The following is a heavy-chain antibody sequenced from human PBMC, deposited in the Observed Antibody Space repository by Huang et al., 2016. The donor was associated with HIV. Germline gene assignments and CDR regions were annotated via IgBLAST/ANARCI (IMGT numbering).Heavy chain of an antibody. J-gene: IGHJ6*03. CDR1: GDSISSGAFY. CDR3: ARGRGGTHSYFFYSMDV. D-gene: IGHD1-26*01. Sequence: QVQLQESGPGLVQPSQTLSLICTVSGDSISSGAFYWTWIRQSAGGGLQLIGHVDTSGSVLYKGSLRSRVTIALDTSKNQLSLNLRSVTAADTALYFCARGRGGTHSYFFYSMDVWGAGTAVIVSS. CDR2: VDTSGSV. V-gene: IGHV4-61*09.